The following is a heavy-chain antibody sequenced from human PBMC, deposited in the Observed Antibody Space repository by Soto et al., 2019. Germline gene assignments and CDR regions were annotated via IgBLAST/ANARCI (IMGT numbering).Heavy chain of an antibody. D-gene: IGHD6-13*01. CDR3: ARDLAAADY. CDR2: INPTGGST. J-gene: IGHJ4*02. V-gene: IGHV1-46*01. Sequence: QVQLVQSGAEVKKPGASVKVSCKASGYTFTNYYIHWVRQAPGQGLEWMGIINPTGGSTTYAQKFQVRVTLTMDTSTSTVYMELSSLRFEDTAVYYCARDLAAADYWCQGTLVTVSS. CDR1: GYTFTNYY.